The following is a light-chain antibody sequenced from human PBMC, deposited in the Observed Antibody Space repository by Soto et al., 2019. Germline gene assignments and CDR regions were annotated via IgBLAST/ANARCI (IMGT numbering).Light chain of an antibody. CDR1: QSVSSN. CDR3: QQYNNWPLWT. CDR2: GAS. J-gene: IGKJ1*01. V-gene: IGKV3-15*01. Sequence: MTQSPSTLSASVGDRVTITCRASQSVSSNLAWYQQKPGQAPRLLIYGASTRATGIPARFSGSGSGTEFTLTISSLQSEDFAVYYCQQYNNWPLWTFGQGTKVEIK.